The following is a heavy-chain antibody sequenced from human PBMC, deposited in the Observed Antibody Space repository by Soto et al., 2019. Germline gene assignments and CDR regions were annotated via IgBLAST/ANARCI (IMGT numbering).Heavy chain of an antibody. CDR1: GGTFSSYA. D-gene: IGHD2-2*01. CDR2: IIPIFGTA. J-gene: IGHJ6*02. Sequence: QVQLVQSGAEVKKPGSSVKVSCKASGGTFSSYAISWVRQAPGQGLEWMGGIIPIFGTANYAQKFQGRVTITADESTSTAYMEMSSLRSEDTAAEYCARHVPAAGYYYGMDVWGQGTTVTVSS. V-gene: IGHV1-69*12. CDR3: ARHVPAAGYYYGMDV.